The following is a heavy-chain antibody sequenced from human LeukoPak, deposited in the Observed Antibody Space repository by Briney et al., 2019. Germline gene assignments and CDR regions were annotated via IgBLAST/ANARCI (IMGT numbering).Heavy chain of an antibody. CDR2: IYHSGRT. D-gene: IGHD1-26*01. CDR3: ARVGHNWFDP. V-gene: IGHV4-4*02. J-gene: IGHJ5*02. Sequence: SETLSLTCAVSGGSIRSPNWWTWVRQPPRKGLEWIGEIYHSGRTNSNPSLESRVIMSVDKSKNQFSLKLTSVTAADTAVYYCARVGHNWFDPWGQGTLVTVSS. CDR1: GGSIRSPNW.